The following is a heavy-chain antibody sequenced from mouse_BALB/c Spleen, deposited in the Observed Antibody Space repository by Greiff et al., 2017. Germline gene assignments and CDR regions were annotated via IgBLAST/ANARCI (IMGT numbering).Heavy chain of an antibody. V-gene: IGHV5-6-4*01. D-gene: IGHD2-10*02. CDR1: GFTFSSYT. Sequence: EVKLQESGGGLVKPGGSLKLSCAASGFTFSSYTMSWVRQTPEKRLEWVATISSGGSYTYYPDSVKGRFTISRDNAKNTLYLQMSSLKSEDTAMYYCTRGGYGNDYYAMDYWGQGTSVTVSS. J-gene: IGHJ4*01. CDR3: TRGGYGNDYYAMDY. CDR2: ISSGGSYT.